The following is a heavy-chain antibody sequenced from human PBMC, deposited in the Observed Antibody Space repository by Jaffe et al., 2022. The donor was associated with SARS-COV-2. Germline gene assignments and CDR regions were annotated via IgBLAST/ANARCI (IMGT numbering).Heavy chain of an antibody. D-gene: IGHD4-17*01. CDR1: GFTFSSYS. V-gene: IGHV3-21*01. CDR2: ISSSSSYI. J-gene: IGHJ4*02. CDR3: AREKNDYGGIATFDY. Sequence: EVQLVESGGGLVKPGGSLRLSCAASGFTFSSYSMNWVRQAPGKGLEWVSSISSSSSYIYYADSVKGRFTISRDNAKNSLYLQMNSLRAEDTAVYYCAREKNDYGGIATFDYWGQGTLVTVSS.